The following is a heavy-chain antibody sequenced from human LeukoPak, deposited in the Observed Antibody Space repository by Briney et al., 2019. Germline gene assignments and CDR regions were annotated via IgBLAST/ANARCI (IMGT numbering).Heavy chain of an antibody. Sequence: TSSETLSLTCTVSGGSISSGGYYWSWIRQHPGKGLEWIRYIYYSGSTYYNPSLKSRVTISVDTSKNQFSLKLSSVTAADTAVYYCASDRRDMVRGDYYYYGMDVWGQGTTVTVSS. CDR1: GGSISSGGYY. V-gene: IGHV4-31*03. CDR3: ASDRRDMVRGDYYYYGMDV. J-gene: IGHJ6*02. D-gene: IGHD3-10*01. CDR2: IYYSGST.